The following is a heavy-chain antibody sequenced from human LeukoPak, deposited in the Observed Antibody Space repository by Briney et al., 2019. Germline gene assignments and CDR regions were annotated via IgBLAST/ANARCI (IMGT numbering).Heavy chain of an antibody. Sequence: GESLKISCKGSGYTFTNYWIGWVRQMPSKGLEWMGIIYPGDSDTRYNPSFQGQVTMSADKSIDTAYLQLSSLKASDTAMYYCARLPPFGGVVAHFDYWGQGTLVTVSS. CDR3: ARLPPFGGVVAHFDY. CDR2: IYPGDSDT. D-gene: IGHD3-16*01. J-gene: IGHJ4*02. V-gene: IGHV5-51*01. CDR1: GYTFTNYW.